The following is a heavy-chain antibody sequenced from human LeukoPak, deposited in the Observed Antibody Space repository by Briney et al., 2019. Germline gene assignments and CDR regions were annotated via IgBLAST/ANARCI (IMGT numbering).Heavy chain of an antibody. J-gene: IGHJ3*02. D-gene: IGHD1-14*01. V-gene: IGHV3-53*01. CDR3: AREIGGNHYAFDI. CDR1: GFTVSSNY. CDR2: IYSGGST. Sequence: GGSLRLSCAASGFTVSSNYMSWVRQAPGKGLEWVSVIYSGGSTYYADSVKGRFTISRDNSKNTLYLQMNSLRAEDTAVYYCAREIGGNHYAFDIWGQGTMVTVSS.